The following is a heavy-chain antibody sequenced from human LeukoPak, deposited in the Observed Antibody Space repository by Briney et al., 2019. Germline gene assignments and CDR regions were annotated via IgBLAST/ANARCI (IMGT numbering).Heavy chain of an antibody. CDR3: ARSGYYDPFDY. CDR2: IYYSGSTNSNSGST. J-gene: IGHJ4*02. D-gene: IGHD3-22*01. CDR1: SGFIRNYY. Sequence: SETLPLTCTISSGFIRNYYWTWIRQPPGKGLEWIGYIYYSGSTNSNSGSTNYNPSLKSRVTISDDTSKNQFSLNLSSVTAADTAVYYCARSGYYDPFDYWGQGTLVTVSS. V-gene: IGHV4-59*08.